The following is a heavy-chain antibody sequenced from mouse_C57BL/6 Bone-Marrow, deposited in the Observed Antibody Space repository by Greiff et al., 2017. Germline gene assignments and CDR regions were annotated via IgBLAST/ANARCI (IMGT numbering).Heavy chain of an antibody. D-gene: IGHD1-1*01. CDR2: IYPGSGNT. CDR3: ASYYYGSTFAY. J-gene: IGHJ3*01. Sequence: VKLQESGAELVRPGASVKLSCKASGYTFTDYYINWVKQRPGQGLEWIARIYPGSGNTYYNEKFKGKATLTAEKSSSTAYMQRSSLTSEDSAVYFCASYYYGSTFAYWGQGTLVTVSA. CDR1: GYTFTDYY. V-gene: IGHV1-76*01.